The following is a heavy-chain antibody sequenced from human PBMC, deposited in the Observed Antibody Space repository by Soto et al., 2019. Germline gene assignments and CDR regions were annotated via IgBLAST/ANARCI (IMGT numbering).Heavy chain of an antibody. CDR3: ASPPDSHCGVLPSPPHVFAI. V-gene: IGHV4-39*01. D-gene: IGHD2-21*01. CDR1: GGSISSGRYY. Sequence: SETLSLTCAVSGGSISSGRYYWGWIRQPPGKGLEWIGSLYYTGTTYYKPSLKSRVSISADTSTNELSLSLTSLTAADTAVDYCASPPDSHCGVLPSPPHVFAIGGKGTLVTVSS. J-gene: IGHJ3*02. CDR2: LYYTGTT.